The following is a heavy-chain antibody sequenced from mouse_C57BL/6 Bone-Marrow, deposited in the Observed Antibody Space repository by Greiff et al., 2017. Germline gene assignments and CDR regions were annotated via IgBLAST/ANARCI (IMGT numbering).Heavy chain of an antibody. V-gene: IGHV1-66*01. D-gene: IGHD1-1*01. CDR3: AREERIYYYGSSFFDY. CDR2: IYPGSGNT. CDR1: GYSFTSYY. J-gene: IGHJ2*01. Sequence: LVESGPELVKPGASVKISCKASGYSFTSYYIHWVKQRPGQGLEWIGWIYPGSGNTKYNEKFKGKATLTADTSSSTSYMQLSSLTSEDSAVYYCAREERIYYYGSSFFDYWCQGTTLTVSS.